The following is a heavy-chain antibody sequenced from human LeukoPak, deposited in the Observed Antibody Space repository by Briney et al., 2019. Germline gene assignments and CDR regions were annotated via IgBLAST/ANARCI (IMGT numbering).Heavy chain of an antibody. CDR1: GFTFSSYA. J-gene: IGHJ3*02. Sequence: GGSLRLSCAASGFTFSSYAMHWVRQAPGKGLEWVAVISYDGSNKYYADSVRGRFTISRDNSKNTLYLQMNSLRAEDTAVYYCARGEVLRYFDWLPEGDASDIWGQGTMVTVSS. CDR3: ARGEVLRYFDWLPEGDASDI. D-gene: IGHD3-9*01. V-gene: IGHV3-30-3*01. CDR2: ISYDGSNK.